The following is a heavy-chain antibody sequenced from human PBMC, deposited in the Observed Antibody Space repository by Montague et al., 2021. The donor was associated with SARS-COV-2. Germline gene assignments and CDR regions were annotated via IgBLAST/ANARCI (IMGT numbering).Heavy chain of an antibody. D-gene: IGHD5-12*01. CDR2: IYYNTGNT. CDR3: ARGTGYDYYFDC. J-gene: IGHJ4*02. CDR1: GGSISDYY. V-gene: IGHV4-59*01. Sequence: SETLSLTCSVSGGSISDYYWNWIRQPPGKGLEWIGYIYYNTGNTXYYPSLQSRVTISLDTSKNQPSLNLRSVTAADTALYFCARGTGYDYYFDCWGLGTLVTVSS.